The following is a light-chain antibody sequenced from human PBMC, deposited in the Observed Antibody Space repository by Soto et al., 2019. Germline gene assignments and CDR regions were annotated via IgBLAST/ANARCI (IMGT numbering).Light chain of an antibody. J-gene: IGLJ2*01. CDR2: SNN. CDR1: SSNIGSNT. V-gene: IGLV1-44*01. Sequence: QSVLTQPPSASGTPGQWVTISCSGSSSNIGSNTVNWYQQLQGTAPKLLIYSNNQRPSGVPDRFSGSKPGTSASLAISGLQPEDEAEYYCAAWDDSLNGTGFGGGTKLT. CDR3: AAWDDSLNGTG.